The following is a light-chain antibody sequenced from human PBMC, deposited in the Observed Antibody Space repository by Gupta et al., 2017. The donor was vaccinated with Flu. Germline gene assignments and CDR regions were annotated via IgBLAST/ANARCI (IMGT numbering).Light chain of an antibody. CDR1: SANIGKKW. Sequence: SANIGKKWREWKQQCQGTTPKLLIKRNNNRPAGIADRFSASKSGNTASLAMTGLQSEEEADYYWAEGETSLNGVVFGTGTKVTVL. CDR3: AEGETSLNGVV. CDR2: RNN. V-gene: IGLV1-47*01. J-gene: IGLJ1*01.